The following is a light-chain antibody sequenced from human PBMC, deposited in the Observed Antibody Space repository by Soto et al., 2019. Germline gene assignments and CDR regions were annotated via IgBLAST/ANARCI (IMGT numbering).Light chain of an antibody. V-gene: IGLV2-14*01. CDR1: RIDLGNYNY. Sequence: QSVLIQPGAVFGSPGQSITISCTGTRIDLGNYNYVSWYQQHPGKAPKLMIHDVSNRPSGVSNRFSGSKSGNTASLTISGLQAEDEADYYCSSYTSSSTYVFGTGTKVTVL. CDR2: DVS. CDR3: SSYTSSSTYV. J-gene: IGLJ1*01.